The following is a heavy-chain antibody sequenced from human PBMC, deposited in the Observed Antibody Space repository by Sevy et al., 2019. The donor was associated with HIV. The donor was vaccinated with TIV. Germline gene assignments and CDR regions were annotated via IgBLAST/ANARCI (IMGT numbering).Heavy chain of an antibody. D-gene: IGHD3-10*01. V-gene: IGHV1-18*01. CDR1: GYTFTSYG. CDR3: ARDAITLTMVRGVIPPNWFDP. CDR2: ISAYNGNT. Sequence: ASVKVSCKASGYTFTSYGISWVRQAPGQGLEWMGWISAYNGNTNYAQKLQGRVTMTTDTSTSTAYMELRSLRSNDTAVYYCARDAITLTMVRGVIPPNWFDPWGQGTLVTVSS. J-gene: IGHJ5*02.